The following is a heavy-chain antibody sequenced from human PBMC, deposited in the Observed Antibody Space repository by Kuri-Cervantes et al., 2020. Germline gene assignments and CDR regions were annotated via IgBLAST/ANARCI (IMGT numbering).Heavy chain of an antibody. CDR2: IGTAGDT. CDR3: ARDNLDYENYYFDY. D-gene: IGHD4-17*01. Sequence: GGSPRLSCAASGFTFSSYDMHWVRQATGKGLEWVSAIGTAGDTYYPGSVKGRFTISRDNSKNTLYLQMNSLRAEDTAVYYCARDNLDYENYYFDYWGQGNLVNGSS. J-gene: IGHJ4*02. CDR1: GFTFSSYD. V-gene: IGHV3-13*01.